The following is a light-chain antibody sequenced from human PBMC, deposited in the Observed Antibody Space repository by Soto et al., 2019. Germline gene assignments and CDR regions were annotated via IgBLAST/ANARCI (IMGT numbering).Light chain of an antibody. CDR1: SSDVGGYNY. Sequence: QSALTQPPSASGSPGQSVTISCTGTSSDVGGYNYVSWYQQHPGKAPKLMIYEVSKRPSGVPDRFSGSKSGNTASLTVSGLXAEDEADYYCSSYAGSNSVVFGGGTKVTVL. V-gene: IGLV2-8*01. J-gene: IGLJ2*01. CDR3: SSYAGSNSVV. CDR2: EVS.